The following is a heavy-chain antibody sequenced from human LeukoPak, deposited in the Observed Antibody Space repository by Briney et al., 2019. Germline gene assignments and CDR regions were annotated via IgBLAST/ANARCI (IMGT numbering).Heavy chain of an antibody. J-gene: IGHJ5*01. CDR2: ISHDGSVK. CDR3: AKEGTTYSSTWFDS. D-gene: IGHD6-19*01. CDR1: GFTLNNYG. Sequence: GRSLRLSCAASGFTLNNYGMQWVRQTPGKGLEWVTVISHDGSVKHYADSVKGRFTISRDTSKNTVYLQMNSLRPEDTAVYYCAKEGTTYSSTWFDSWGQGTLVTVSS. V-gene: IGHV3-30*18.